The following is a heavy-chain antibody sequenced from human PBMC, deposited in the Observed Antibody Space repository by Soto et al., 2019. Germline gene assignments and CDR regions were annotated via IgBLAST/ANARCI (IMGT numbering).Heavy chain of an antibody. CDR3: AIDSGYGSESSVNHCLDC. CDR1: GLTFSSSW. J-gene: IGHJ4*01. Sequence: GGSPRLACASSGLTFSSSWMSWVRQAPGKGLEWVANIKQDGSEKYYVDSVKGRFTVSRDNAKNSLYLQMDSLRAEDTAVYYCAIDSGYGSESSVNHCLDCPGRGPLVTVSS. D-gene: IGHD3-10*01. CDR2: IKQDGSEK. V-gene: IGHV3-7*01.